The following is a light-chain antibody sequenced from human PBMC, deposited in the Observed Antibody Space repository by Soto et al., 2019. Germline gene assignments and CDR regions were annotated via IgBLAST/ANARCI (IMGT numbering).Light chain of an antibody. CDR2: DTS. J-gene: IGKJ1*01. Sequence: EIVMTQSPATLSVSPGERATLSCRASQSVSSNLAWYQQKPGQAPRLLIYDTSTRTTGISARFSGSGSGTDFTRIISGLQSEEFAVYYCQQYNPWPPSWTFGQGTKVDIK. CDR3: QQYNPWPPSWT. V-gene: IGKV3D-15*01. CDR1: QSVSSN.